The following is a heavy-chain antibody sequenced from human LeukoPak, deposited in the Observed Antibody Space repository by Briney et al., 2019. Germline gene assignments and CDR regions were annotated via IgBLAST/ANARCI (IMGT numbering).Heavy chain of an antibody. CDR2: INHSGST. J-gene: IGHJ5*02. V-gene: IGHV4-34*01. CDR1: GGSFSGYY. D-gene: IGHD1-26*01. CDR3: ARGIVGGGWFDP. Sequence: SETLSLTCAVYGGSFSGYYWSWIRQPPGKGLEWIGEINHSGSTNYNPSLKSRVTMSVDTSKNQFSLKLSSVTAADTAVYYCARGIVGGGWFDPWGQGTLVTVSS.